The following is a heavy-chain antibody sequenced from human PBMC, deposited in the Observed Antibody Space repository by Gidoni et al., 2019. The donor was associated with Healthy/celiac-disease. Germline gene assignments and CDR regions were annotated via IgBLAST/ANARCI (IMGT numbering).Heavy chain of an antibody. V-gene: IGHV4-39*07. CDR1: GGSISSSSYY. Sequence: QLQLQESGPGLVKPSATLSLTCTVSGGSISSSSYYWGWIRQPPGKGLEWIGSIYYSGSTYYNPSLKSRVTISVDTSKNQFSLKLSSVTAADTAVYYCATLGVWEPLDYWGQGTLVTVSS. J-gene: IGHJ4*02. CDR3: ATLGVWEPLDY. CDR2: IYYSGST. D-gene: IGHD2-8*01.